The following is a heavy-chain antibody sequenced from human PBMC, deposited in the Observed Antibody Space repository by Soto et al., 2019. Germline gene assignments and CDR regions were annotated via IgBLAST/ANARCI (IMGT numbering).Heavy chain of an antibody. J-gene: IGHJ5*02. Sequence: EVQLVESGGGLVKPGGSLRLSCAASGFTFSTYTMDWVRQAPGKGLEWVSSISSTSTYIYYADSLKGRFTISRDNAKNSLFLQMNSLSVDDTAVYYCVRVVMAARPKWFDPWGQGTMVTVSS. CDR2: ISSTSTYI. CDR3: VRVVMAARPKWFDP. V-gene: IGHV3-21*02. CDR1: GFTFSTYT. D-gene: IGHD6-6*01.